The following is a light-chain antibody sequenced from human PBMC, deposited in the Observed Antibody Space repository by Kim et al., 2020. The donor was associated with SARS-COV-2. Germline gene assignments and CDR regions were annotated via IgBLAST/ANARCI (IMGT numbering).Light chain of an antibody. V-gene: IGLV3-19*01. CDR1: TLRSFP. CDR3: NSRDSSGTHWV. Sequence: VVQTVNIQCQGYTLRSFPSSYYKQTPGRAPVLVIYRKTSRPSGIPDRFSCSISGTTASLTITGAQAEDEADYYCNSRDSSGTHWVFGGGTQLTVL. J-gene: IGLJ3*02. CDR2: RKT.